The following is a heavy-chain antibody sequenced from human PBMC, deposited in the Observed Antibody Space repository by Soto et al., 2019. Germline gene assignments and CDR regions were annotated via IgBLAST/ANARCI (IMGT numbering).Heavy chain of an antibody. D-gene: IGHD2-21*02. CDR1: GLTFSDSA. CDR2: IRSKPNSYAT. V-gene: IGHV3-73*01. Sequence: EVPLVESGGGLVQPGGSLKLSCAASGLTFSDSAIHWVRQASGKGLEWVGRIRSKPNSYATTYAASVKGRFTISRDDSKNMADLQMNSLKTEDTAVYYCTTGLDYWGQGALVAVSA. CDR3: TTGLDY. J-gene: IGHJ4*02.